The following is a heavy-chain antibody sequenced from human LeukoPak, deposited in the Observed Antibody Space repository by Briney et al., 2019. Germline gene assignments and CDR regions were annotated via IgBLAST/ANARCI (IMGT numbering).Heavy chain of an antibody. Sequence: GGSLRLSCAASGFTFSSYAMSWVRQAPGKGLEWVSAISGSGVSTYYADSVKGRFTISRDNSKNTLYLQMNSLRAEDTAVYYCAKSAMVRGVIDYYYYYGMDVWGKGTTVTVSS. CDR1: GFTFSSYA. D-gene: IGHD3-10*01. V-gene: IGHV3-23*01. CDR3: AKSAMVRGVIDYYYYYGMDV. J-gene: IGHJ6*04. CDR2: ISGSGVST.